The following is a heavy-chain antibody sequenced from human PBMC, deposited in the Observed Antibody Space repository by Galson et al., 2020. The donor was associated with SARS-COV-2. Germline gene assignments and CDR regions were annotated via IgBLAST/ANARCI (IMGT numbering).Heavy chain of an antibody. J-gene: IGHJ4*02. V-gene: IGHV1-18*01. D-gene: IGHD4-17*01. Sequence: GQVLEWMGWISAYNGNTKYEQKFQGRVTMTTATYTSTAYMELRSLRSDDTAVYYCARDQVYGGNSGYWGQGTLVTVSS. CDR3: ARDQVYGGNSGY. CDR2: ISAYNGNT.